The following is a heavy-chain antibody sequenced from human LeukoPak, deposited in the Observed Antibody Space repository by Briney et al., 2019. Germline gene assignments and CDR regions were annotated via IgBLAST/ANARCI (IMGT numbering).Heavy chain of an antibody. CDR3: ARAARPYYYYYYMDV. D-gene: IGHD6-6*01. CDR2: IIPIFGTA. V-gene: IGHV1-69*06. Sequence: SVKVSCKASGGTFSSYAISWVRQAPGQGLEWMGGIIPIFGTANYAQKFQGRVTITADKSTSTAYMELSSLRSEDTAVYYCARAARPYYYYYYMDVWGKGTTVTVSS. J-gene: IGHJ6*03. CDR1: GGTFSSYA.